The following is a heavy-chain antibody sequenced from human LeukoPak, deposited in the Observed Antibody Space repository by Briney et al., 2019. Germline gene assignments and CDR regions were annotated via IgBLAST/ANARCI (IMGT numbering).Heavy chain of an antibody. CDR2: IGVDGSKK. Sequence: PGTSQRLSCAASGFTLFQHGFHWVPQAPGKGLEWVALIGVDGSKKYYAESLKDRITISRDNSKNTLYLQMNSLGVEGTAVYYCVDVLVPAAVWQFDLWGRGTLVTVSS. V-gene: IGHV3-33*03. CDR3: VDVLVPAAVWQFDL. J-gene: IGHJ2*01. CDR1: GFTLFQHG. D-gene: IGHD2-2*01.